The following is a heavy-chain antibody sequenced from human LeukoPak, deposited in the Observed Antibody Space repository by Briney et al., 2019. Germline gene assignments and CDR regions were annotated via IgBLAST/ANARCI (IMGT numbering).Heavy chain of an antibody. CDR2: ISSSSSTI. J-gene: IGHJ3*02. CDR3: ARDPTLKITIFGVSGDDAFDI. V-gene: IGHV3-48*04. Sequence: PGGSLRLSCAASGFTFSSYNMNWVRQAPGKGLEWVSYISSSSSTIYYADSVKGRFTISRGNAKNSLYLQMNSLRAEDTAVYYCARDPTLKITIFGVSGDDAFDIWGQGTTVTVSS. D-gene: IGHD3-3*01. CDR1: GFTFSSYN.